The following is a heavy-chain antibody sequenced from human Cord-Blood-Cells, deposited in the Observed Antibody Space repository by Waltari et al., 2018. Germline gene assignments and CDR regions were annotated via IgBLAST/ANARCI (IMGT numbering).Heavy chain of an antibody. Sequence: QVQLVESGGGVVQPGGSLRLPCAASGFTFSSIGMHWVRQAPGKGLEWVAFIRYDGSNKYYADSVKGRFTISRDNSKNTLYLQMNSLRAEDTAVYYCAKDSGQQLDYWGQGTLVTVSS. CDR3: AKDSGQQLDY. CDR1: GFTFSSIG. D-gene: IGHD6-13*01. V-gene: IGHV3-30*02. J-gene: IGHJ4*02. CDR2: IRYDGSNK.